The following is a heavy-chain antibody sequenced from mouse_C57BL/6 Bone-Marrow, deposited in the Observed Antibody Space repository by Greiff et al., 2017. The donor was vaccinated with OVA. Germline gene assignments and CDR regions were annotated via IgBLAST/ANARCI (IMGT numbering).Heavy chain of an antibody. CDR2: IYPRSGNT. CDR3: ARSGGYYYFDY. V-gene: IGHV1-81*01. D-gene: IGHD2-3*01. CDR1: GYTFTSYG. Sequence: QVQLQQSGAELARPGASVKLSCKASGYTFTSYGLSWVKQRTGPGLEWIGEIYPRSGNTYYNEKFKGKATLTADKSSSTAYMELRSLTSEDSAVYFCARSGGYYYFDYWGQGTTLTVSS. J-gene: IGHJ2*01.